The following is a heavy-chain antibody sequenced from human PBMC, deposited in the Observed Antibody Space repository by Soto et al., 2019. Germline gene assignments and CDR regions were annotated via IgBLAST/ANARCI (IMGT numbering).Heavy chain of an antibody. CDR1: GFTFSSYG. V-gene: IGHV3-33*01. D-gene: IGHD3-22*01. CDR3: ARDTGLDDYYDSSGTDAFDI. Sequence: PGGSLRLSCAASGFTFSSYGMHWVRQAPGKGLEWVAVIWYDGSNKYYADSVKGRFTISRDNSKNTLYLQMNSLRAEDTAVYYCARDTGLDDYYDSSGTDAFDIWGQGTMVTVSS. J-gene: IGHJ3*02. CDR2: IWYDGSNK.